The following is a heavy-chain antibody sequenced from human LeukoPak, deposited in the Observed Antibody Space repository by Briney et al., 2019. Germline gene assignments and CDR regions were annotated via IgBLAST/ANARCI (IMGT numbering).Heavy chain of an antibody. CDR1: GFTFSSYS. CDR3: ARSMITFGGGHYYYYMDV. Sequence: GGSLRHSCAASGFTFSSYSMNWVRQAPGKGLEWVSYISSSSSTIYYADSVKGRFTISRDNAKNSLYLQMNSLRAEDTAVYYRARSMITFGGGHYYYYMDVWGKGTTVTVSS. V-gene: IGHV3-48*04. J-gene: IGHJ6*03. D-gene: IGHD3-16*01. CDR2: ISSSSSTI.